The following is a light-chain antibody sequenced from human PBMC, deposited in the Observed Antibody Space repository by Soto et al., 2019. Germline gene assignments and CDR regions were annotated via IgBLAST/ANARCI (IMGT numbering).Light chain of an antibody. V-gene: IGLV1-44*01. CDR3: APWDGSPQGMV. CDR2: RDN. J-gene: IGLJ2*01. CDR1: TSNIGSNT. Sequence: QSVLTQPPSASGTPGQRVTISCSGSTSNIGSNTVTWYQQLSGTAPKLLIYRDNQRPSGVPDRFSGSKSGTSASLAISGLHSEVDADYSCAPWDGSPQGMVFGGGTNLTVL.